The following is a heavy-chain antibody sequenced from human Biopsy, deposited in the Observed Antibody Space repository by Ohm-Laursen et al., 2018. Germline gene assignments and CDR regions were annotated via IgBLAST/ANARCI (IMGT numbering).Heavy chain of an antibody. CDR2: IYTSGIT. J-gene: IGHJ5*02. V-gene: IGHV4-4*07. CDR1: YGSISGHF. D-gene: IGHD1-14*01. Sequence: GTLSLTCAVTYGSISGHFWSWIRQPAGKGLEWIGQIYTSGITNYNPSLKSRATMSVDTSKNKFSLRGSSVTAADTAVYYCARDRDRRGWFDPWGQGTLVTVSS. CDR3: ARDRDRRGWFDP.